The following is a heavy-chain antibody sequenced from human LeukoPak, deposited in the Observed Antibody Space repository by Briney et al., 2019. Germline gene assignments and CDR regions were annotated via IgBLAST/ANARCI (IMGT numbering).Heavy chain of an antibody. CDR2: INPNSGGT. J-gene: IGHJ2*01. D-gene: IGHD3-10*01. CDR3: ATSYGSGSYYNPNYWYFDL. Sequence: GASVKVSCKASGYTFTGYYMHWVRQAPGQGLEWMGWINPNSGGTNYAQKFQGRVTMTRDTSISTAYMELSRLRSDDTAVYYCATSYGSGSYYNPNYWYFDLWGRGTLVTVSS. CDR1: GYTFTGYY. V-gene: IGHV1-2*02.